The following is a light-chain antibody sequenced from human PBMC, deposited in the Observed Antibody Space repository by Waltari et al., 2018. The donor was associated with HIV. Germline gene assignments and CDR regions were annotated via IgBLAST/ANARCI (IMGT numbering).Light chain of an antibody. Sequence: QSVLTHPPSASGAPGQTVTIPCSGSSANIGSNPLSWYQQPPGTAPQLLILTNSQRPSGVPDRFSGSKSGSSAALAISGLQSEDDSQYFCAAWDDTLKGFIFGGGTQLTVL. CDR2: TNS. J-gene: IGLJ2*01. V-gene: IGLV1-44*01. CDR1: SANIGSNP. CDR3: AAWDDTLKGFI.